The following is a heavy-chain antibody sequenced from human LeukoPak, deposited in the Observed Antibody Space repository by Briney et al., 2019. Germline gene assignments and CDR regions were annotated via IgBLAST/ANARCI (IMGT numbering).Heavy chain of an antibody. CDR2: IKHDGSEQ. D-gene: IGHD4-23*01. CDR1: GFSFSSYW. Sequence: PGGSLRLSCAASGFSFSSYWMTWVRQAPGKGLEWVASIKHDGSEQYYVDSVKGRFTISRENAKNSLYLQMNSLRAEDTAVYYCARDDSGWGGNFQHWGQGTLVTVYS. J-gene: IGHJ1*01. V-gene: IGHV3-7*01. CDR3: ARDDSGWGGNFQH.